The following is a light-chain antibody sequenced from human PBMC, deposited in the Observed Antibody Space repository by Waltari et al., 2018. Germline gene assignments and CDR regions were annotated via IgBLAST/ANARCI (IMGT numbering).Light chain of an antibody. CDR2: RNF. V-gene: IGLV1-47*01. CDR1: SSNIGSNS. J-gene: IGLJ2*01. CDR3: AVWDDNLYGVV. Sequence: QSVLTQPPSASGAPGQRVTISCSGSSSNIGSNSVYWYQQFPGTAPRLLIYRNFQGPSGVPERFSGSKSGTSASLAISGLRSEDEADYYCAVWDDNLYGVVFGGVTKLTVL.